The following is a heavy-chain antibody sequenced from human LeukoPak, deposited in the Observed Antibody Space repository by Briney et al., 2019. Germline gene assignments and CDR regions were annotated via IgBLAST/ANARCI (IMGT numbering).Heavy chain of an antibody. CDR2: VHPNGDNR. Sequence: ASVKVSCKASGYAITSYYMHWVRQAPGQGLEWMGTVHPNGDNRTYAQRFQGRVTMTRDTSTSTVYMDLSSLRSEDTAVYYCARGPIYSSSWYGGFDYWGQGTLVTVSS. D-gene: IGHD6-13*01. CDR3: ARGPIYSSSWYGGFDY. V-gene: IGHV1-46*01. J-gene: IGHJ4*02. CDR1: GYAITSYY.